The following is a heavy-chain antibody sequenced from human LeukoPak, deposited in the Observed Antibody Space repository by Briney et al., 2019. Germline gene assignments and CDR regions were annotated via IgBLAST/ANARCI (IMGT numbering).Heavy chain of an antibody. CDR2: TSANNRNT. D-gene: IGHD2-2*01. CDR1: GYTFLSHG. V-gene: IGHV1-18*01. Sequence: ASVKVSCKASGYTFLSHGFSWGRQAPGQGLEWVGWTSANNRNTNYAQRLQGRVTITTDTSTNTAYIELRTLRSDDTAVYYCARSQAVVSSSLYYYYMDVWGKGTTIIVSS. CDR3: ARSQAVVSSSLYYYYMDV. J-gene: IGHJ6*03.